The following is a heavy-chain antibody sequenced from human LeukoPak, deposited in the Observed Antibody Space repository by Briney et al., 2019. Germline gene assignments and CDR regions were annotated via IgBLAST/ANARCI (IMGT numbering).Heavy chain of an antibody. D-gene: IGHD4-23*01. CDR1: GFTFSSYA. J-gene: IGHJ6*03. CDR3: AKTVATVVRNYYYYYMDV. V-gene: IGHV3-23*01. CDR2: ISGSGGST. Sequence: PGGSLRLSCAASGFTFSSYAMSWVRQAPGKGLEWVSAISGSGGSTYYADSVKGRFTISRDNSKNTLYLQMNSLRAEDTAVYYCAKTVATVVRNYYYYYMDVWGKGTTVTVSS.